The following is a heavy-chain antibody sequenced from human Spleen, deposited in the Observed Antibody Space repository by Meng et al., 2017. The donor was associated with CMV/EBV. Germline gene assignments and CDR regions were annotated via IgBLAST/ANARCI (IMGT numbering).Heavy chain of an antibody. D-gene: IGHD2-15*01. V-gene: IGHV3-23*01. CDR2: VSGSGTST. Sequence: FTFSNYGMTWVRQAPGQGLEWVSAVSGSGTSTYYADSVKGRFTISRDNSKNTLYLQMKSLRAEDTAVYYCAKAPVGYCSGGSCFYFDYWGQGALVTVSS. CDR3: AKAPVGYCSGGSCFYFDY. J-gene: IGHJ4*02. CDR1: FTFSNYG.